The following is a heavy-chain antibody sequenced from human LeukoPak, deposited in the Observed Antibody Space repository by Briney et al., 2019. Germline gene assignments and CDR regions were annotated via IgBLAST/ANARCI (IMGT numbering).Heavy chain of an antibody. D-gene: IGHD1-14*01. CDR1: GYTFTGYY. CDR3: ARGNLKGTRVDV. V-gene: IGHV1-2*02. Sequence: ASVKVSCKASGYTFTGYYMHWVRQAPGQGLEWMGWINPNSGGTNYAQKFQGRVTMTRDASISTAYMELSRLRSDDTAVYYCARGNLKGTRVDVWGKGTTVTVSS. J-gene: IGHJ6*04. CDR2: INPNSGGT.